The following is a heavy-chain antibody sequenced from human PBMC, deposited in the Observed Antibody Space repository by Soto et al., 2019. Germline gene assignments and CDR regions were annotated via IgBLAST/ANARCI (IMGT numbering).Heavy chain of an antibody. Sequence: GGSLRLSCAASGFTFSSYSMSWVRQAPGKGLEWVSGFRSGGDDGTTHYADSVKGRFTISRDNSKNTLYLQMNSLRAEDTAVYYCARNDDDIVVVLAARYYYYGMDVWGQGTTVTVSS. CDR3: ARNDDDIVVVLAARYYYYGMDV. CDR1: GFTFSSYS. V-gene: IGHV3-23*01. J-gene: IGHJ6*02. D-gene: IGHD2-2*01. CDR2: FRSGGDDGTT.